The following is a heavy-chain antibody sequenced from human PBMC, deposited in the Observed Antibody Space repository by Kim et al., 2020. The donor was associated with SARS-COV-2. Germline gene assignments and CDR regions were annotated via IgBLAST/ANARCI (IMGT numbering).Heavy chain of an antibody. CDR1: GGSFSGYY. D-gene: IGHD4-17*01. CDR3: ATLRRRFDY. J-gene: IGHJ4*02. V-gene: IGHV4-34*01. CDR2: INHSGST. Sequence: SETLSLTCAVYGGSFSGYYWSWIRQPPGKGLEWIGEINHSGSTNYNPSLKSRVTISVDTSKNQFSLKLSSVTAADTAVYYCATLRRRFDYWGQGTLVTVSS.